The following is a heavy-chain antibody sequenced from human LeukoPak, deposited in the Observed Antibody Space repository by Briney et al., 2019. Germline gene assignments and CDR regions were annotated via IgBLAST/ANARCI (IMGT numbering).Heavy chain of an antibody. V-gene: IGHV4-39*01. CDR1: GTSLSSYY. J-gene: IGHJ4*02. D-gene: IGHD3-10*01. Sequence: PSETLSLTCTVSGTSLSSYYWSWIRQPPGKGLEWIGSIFYSGSTFYNPSLKSRVTISVDTSKNQFSLKLSSVTAADTAVFYCARQGSYSYGSGTYYNGHFDYWAQGILVTVSS. CDR2: IFYSGST. CDR3: ARQGSYSYGSGTYYNGHFDY.